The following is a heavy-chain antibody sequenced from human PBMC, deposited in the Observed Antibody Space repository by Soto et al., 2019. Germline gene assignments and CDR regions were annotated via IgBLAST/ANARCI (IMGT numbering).Heavy chain of an antibody. D-gene: IGHD3-3*01. V-gene: IGHV2-70*11. J-gene: IGHJ6*02. CDR2: IDWDDDK. CDR1: GFSLSTSGMC. Sequence: SGPTLVNPTQTLTLTCTFSGFSLSTSGMCVSWIRQPPGKALEWLARIDWDDDKYYSTSLKTRLTISKDTSKNQVVLTMTNMDPVDTATYYCARARTYYDFWSGPLGNGMDVWGQGTTVTVSS. CDR3: ARARTYYDFWSGPLGNGMDV.